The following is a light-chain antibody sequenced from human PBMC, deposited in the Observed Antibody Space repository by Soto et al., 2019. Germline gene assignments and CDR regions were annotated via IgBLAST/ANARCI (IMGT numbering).Light chain of an antibody. Sequence: DIVMTQSPDSLAVSLGERATINCKASQSVLHSSNNKNYLAWYQQKPGQPPKLLIYWASTRESGVPDRFSGSGSGTDFTLTISSLQAEDVAVYYCQQYYCTPLTFGGGTKVEIK. CDR1: QSVLHSSNNKNY. J-gene: IGKJ4*01. CDR3: QQYYCTPLT. CDR2: WAS. V-gene: IGKV4-1*01.